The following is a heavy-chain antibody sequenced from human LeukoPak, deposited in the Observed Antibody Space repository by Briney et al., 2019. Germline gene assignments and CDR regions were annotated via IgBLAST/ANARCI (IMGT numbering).Heavy chain of an antibody. CDR3: ARTRWGAAAINY. V-gene: IGHV4-59*01. Sequence: SETLSLTRTVSGGSISSYYWSWIRQPPGKGLEWIGYIYYSGSTNYNPSLKSRVTISVDTSKNQFSLKLSSVTAADTAVYYCARTRWGAAAINYWGQGTLVTVSS. D-gene: IGHD2-2*01. CDR1: GGSISSYY. J-gene: IGHJ4*02. CDR2: IYYSGST.